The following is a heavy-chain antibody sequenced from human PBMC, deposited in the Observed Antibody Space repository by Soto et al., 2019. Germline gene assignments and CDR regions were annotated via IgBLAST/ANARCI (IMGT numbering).Heavy chain of an antibody. Sequence: SVKVSCKASGGTFSSYAISWVRQAPGQGLEWMGGIIPIFGTANYAQKLQGRVTITADKSTSTAYMELSSLRSEDTAVYYCASYLDYYGSSGYYDARAFDIWGQGTMVTVSS. V-gene: IGHV1-69*06. D-gene: IGHD3-22*01. CDR3: ASYLDYYGSSGYYDARAFDI. CDR2: IIPIFGTA. CDR1: GGTFSSYA. J-gene: IGHJ3*02.